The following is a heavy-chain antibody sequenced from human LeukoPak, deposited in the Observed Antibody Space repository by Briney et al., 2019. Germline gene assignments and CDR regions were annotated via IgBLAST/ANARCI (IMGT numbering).Heavy chain of an antibody. V-gene: IGHV3-23*01. D-gene: IGHD3-22*01. J-gene: IGHJ4*02. CDR2: ISGSGGTT. Sequence: PGGSLRLSCAASGFTFSNYAMNWVRQAPGKGLEWVSAISGSGGTTYYADSVKGRFTISRDNSKNTLYLQMNSLRADDTAVYYCAKSRIDSGYYYYLDYWGQGTLVTVSS. CDR3: AKSRIDSGYYYYLDY. CDR1: GFTFSNYA.